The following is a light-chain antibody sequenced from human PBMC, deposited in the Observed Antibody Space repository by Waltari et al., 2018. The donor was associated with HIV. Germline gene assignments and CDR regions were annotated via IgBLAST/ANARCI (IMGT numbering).Light chain of an antibody. Sequence: QSVLTQPPSVSAAPGQKVSISCSGSDSNIGNNYVSWYQQLPGTAPKLLSYDSYKRPSGIPDRFSGSKSGTSATLGIAGLQTGDEAYYYCATWDASLTVVFGGGTKLTVL. V-gene: IGLV1-51*01. CDR1: DSNIGNNY. J-gene: IGLJ2*01. CDR2: DSY. CDR3: ATWDASLTVV.